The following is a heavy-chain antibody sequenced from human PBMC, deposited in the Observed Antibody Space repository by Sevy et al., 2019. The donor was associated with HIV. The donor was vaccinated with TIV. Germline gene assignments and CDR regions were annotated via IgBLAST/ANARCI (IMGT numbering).Heavy chain of an antibody. CDR2: ISYDGSNK. Sequence: GGSLRLSCAASGFTFSSYGMHWVRQAPGKGLEWVAVISYDGSNKYYADSVKGRFTISRDNSKNTLYLQMNSLRAEDTAVYYCAKDSVPFYDFWSVYVYVWGQGTTVTVSS. J-gene: IGHJ6*02. V-gene: IGHV3-30*18. D-gene: IGHD3-3*01. CDR1: GFTFSSYG. CDR3: AKDSVPFYDFWSVYVYV.